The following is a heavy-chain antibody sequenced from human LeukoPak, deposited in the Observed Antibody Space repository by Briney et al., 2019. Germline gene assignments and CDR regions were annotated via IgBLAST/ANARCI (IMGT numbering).Heavy chain of an antibody. Sequence: GGSLRLSRAASGFTFSSYAMHWVRQAPGKGLEWVAVISYDGSNKYYADSVKGRFTISRDNSKNTLYLQMNSLRAEDTAVYYCARAPYDSSGYIPYYFDYWAREPWSPSPQ. CDR2: ISYDGSNK. CDR1: GFTFSSYA. J-gene: IGHJ4*02. CDR3: ARAPYDSSGYIPYYFDY. V-gene: IGHV3-30-3*01. D-gene: IGHD3-22*01.